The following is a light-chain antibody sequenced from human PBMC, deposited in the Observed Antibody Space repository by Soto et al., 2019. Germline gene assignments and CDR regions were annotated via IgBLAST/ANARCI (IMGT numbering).Light chain of an antibody. CDR1: QSVSTD. J-gene: IGKJ1*01. CDR3: QQSNNWPWT. Sequence: EIVMTQSPATLSVSPGERVTLSCRASQSVSTDLAWYQQKPGQAPRLLIYGASPRASDIPDRFSGSGSGTEFTLTISSLQSEDFAFYFCQQSNNWPWTFGQGTKVYIK. V-gene: IGKV3-15*01. CDR2: GAS.